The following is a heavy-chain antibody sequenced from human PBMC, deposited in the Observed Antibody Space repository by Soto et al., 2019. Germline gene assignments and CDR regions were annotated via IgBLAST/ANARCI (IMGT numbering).Heavy chain of an antibody. D-gene: IGHD3-9*01. J-gene: IGHJ4*02. CDR1: GFTFSSYA. Sequence: WGSLRLSCSASGFTFSSYAMHWVRQAPGKGLEYVPAISSNGGSTYYADSVKGRFTISRDNSKNTLYLQMSSLRDEDTAVYYCAKDRQPDGIWTFDLWGQGTLVTVSS. V-gene: IGHV3-64D*08. CDR3: AKDRQPDGIWTFDL. CDR2: ISSNGGST.